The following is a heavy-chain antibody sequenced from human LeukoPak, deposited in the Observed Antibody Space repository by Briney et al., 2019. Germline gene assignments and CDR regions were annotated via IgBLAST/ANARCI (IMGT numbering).Heavy chain of an antibody. J-gene: IGHJ4*02. D-gene: IGHD2-15*01. Sequence: GASVKVSCKASGYTFTGYYMHWVRQAPGQGLEWMGWINPNSGGTNYAQKFQGRVTMTRDTSISTAYMELSRLRSDDTAVYYCAREGYCSGGSCYDYWGQGTLVTVSS. CDR3: AREGYCSGGSCYDY. V-gene: IGHV1-2*02. CDR2: INPNSGGT. CDR1: GYTFTGYY.